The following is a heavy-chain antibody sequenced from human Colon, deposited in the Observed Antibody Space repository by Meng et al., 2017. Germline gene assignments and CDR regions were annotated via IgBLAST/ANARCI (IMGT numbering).Heavy chain of an antibody. D-gene: IGHD1-26*01. V-gene: IGHV2-5*02. CDR1: GFSLSTRGVG. CDR3: AQRNSGSYYH. CDR2: IYWDDDK. Sequence: SGPTLVKHTQTLTLTCTFSGFSLSTRGVGVGWIRQPPGKALEWIAHIYWDDDKRYSPSLRSRLTVTKDTSKNQVVLTITNMDPVDTATYYCAQRNSGSYYHWGQGTLVTVSS. J-gene: IGHJ4*02.